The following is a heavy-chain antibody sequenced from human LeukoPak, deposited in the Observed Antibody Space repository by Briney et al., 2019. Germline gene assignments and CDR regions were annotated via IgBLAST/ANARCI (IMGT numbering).Heavy chain of an antibody. CDR1: GFTFSSYA. CDR3: TRDRHYYDSSGPFDY. V-gene: IGHV3-23*01. Sequence: PGGSLRLSCAAPGFTFSSYAMSWVRQAPGKGLEWVSAISGSGGSTYYADSVKGRFTISRDNSKNTLYLQMNSLRAEDTAVYYCTRDRHYYDSSGPFDYWGQGTLVTVSS. J-gene: IGHJ4*02. D-gene: IGHD3-22*01. CDR2: ISGSGGST.